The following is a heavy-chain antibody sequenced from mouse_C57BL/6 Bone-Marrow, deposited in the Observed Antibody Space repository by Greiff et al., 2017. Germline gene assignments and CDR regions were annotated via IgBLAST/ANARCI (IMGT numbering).Heavy chain of an antibody. CDR1: GFSFNTYA. CDR2: IRSKSNNYAT. V-gene: IGHV10-1*01. D-gene: IGHD1-1*01. J-gene: IGHJ3*01. CDR3: VRDLLLRSRFAY. Sequence: EVQGVESGGGLVQPKGSLKLSCAASGFSFNTYAMNWVRQAPGKGLEWVARIRSKSNNYATYYADSVKDRFTISRDDSESMLYLQMNNLKTEDTAMYYCVRDLLLRSRFAYWGQGTLVTVSA.